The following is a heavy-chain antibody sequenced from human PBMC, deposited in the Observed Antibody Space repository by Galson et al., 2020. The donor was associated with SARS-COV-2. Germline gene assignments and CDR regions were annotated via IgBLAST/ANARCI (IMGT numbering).Heavy chain of an antibody. Sequence: SETLSLTCTVSGGSISSGGSYWSWIRQHPGKGLEWHGYIYYSGSTYYNPSLKSRVTISADTSKNQFSLKLSSVTAADTAVYYCARVRTTRIVVVITSDAFDIWGQGTMVTVSS. D-gene: IGHD3-22*01. CDR2: IYYSGST. CDR3: ARVRTTRIVVVITSDAFDI. V-gene: IGHV4-31*03. J-gene: IGHJ3*02. CDR1: GGSISSGGSY.